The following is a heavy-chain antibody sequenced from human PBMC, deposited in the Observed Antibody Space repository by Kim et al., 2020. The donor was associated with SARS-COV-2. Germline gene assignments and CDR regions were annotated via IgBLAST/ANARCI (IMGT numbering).Heavy chain of an antibody. J-gene: IGHJ4*02. CDR1: GGSISSYY. V-gene: IGHV4-59*13. CDR2: IYHSGST. CDR3: ARDRRGGTGFFDS. Sequence: SETLSLTCSVSGGSISSYYWNWIRQPPGKGLEWLGYIYHSGSTTYNPSLKSRLTISVDPSKNQFSLKLNSVTAADTAVYFCARDRRGGTGFFDSWGQGALVTVSS. D-gene: IGHD3-16*01.